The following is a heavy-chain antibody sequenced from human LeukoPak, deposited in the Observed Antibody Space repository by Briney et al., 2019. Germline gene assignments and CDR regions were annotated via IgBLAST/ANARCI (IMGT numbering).Heavy chain of an antibody. CDR1: GGSISSGSYY. Sequence: SETLSLTCTVSGGSISSGSYYWSWIRQPAGKGLEWIGRIYTSGSTNYNPSLKSRVTISVDKSKNQFSLKLSSVTAADTAVYYCARPLGDYYYGMDVWGQGTTVTVSS. CDR2: IYTSGST. J-gene: IGHJ6*02. V-gene: IGHV4-61*02. CDR3: ARPLGDYYYGMDV.